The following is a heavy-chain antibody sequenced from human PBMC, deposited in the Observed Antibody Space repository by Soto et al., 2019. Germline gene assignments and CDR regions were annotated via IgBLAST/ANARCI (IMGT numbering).Heavy chain of an antibody. D-gene: IGHD2-2*01. CDR2: IYYSGST. V-gene: IGHV4-31*03. J-gene: IGHJ6*02. CDR1: GGSISSGGYY. CDR3: ARDRAVVVPLDYYYGMDV. Sequence: PSETLSLTCTASGGSISSGGYYWSWIRQHPGKGLEWIGYIYYSGSTYYNPSLKSRVTISVDTSKNQFSLKLSSVTAADTAVYYCARDRAVVVPLDYYYGMDVWGQGTTVTVSS.